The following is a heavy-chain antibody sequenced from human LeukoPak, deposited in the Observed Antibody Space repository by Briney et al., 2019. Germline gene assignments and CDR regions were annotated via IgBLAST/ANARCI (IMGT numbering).Heavy chain of an antibody. CDR3: ARGVMITFGGVIVPYYFDY. Sequence: GASVPVSCKASNYTFISYGISWVRQAPGQGLEWMGWISACKGNINYAQKLQGRVTMTTDTSTSTAYMELRSLRSDDTAVYYCARGVMITFGGVIVPYYFDYWGQGTLVTVSS. V-gene: IGHV1-18*01. CDR2: ISACKGNI. J-gene: IGHJ4*02. D-gene: IGHD3-16*02. CDR1: NYTFISYG.